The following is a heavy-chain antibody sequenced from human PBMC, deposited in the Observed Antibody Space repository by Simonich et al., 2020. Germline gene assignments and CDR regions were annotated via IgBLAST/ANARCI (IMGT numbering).Heavy chain of an antibody. Sequence: QVQLVESGGGVVQPGRSLRLSCAASGFTFSSYGMHWVRQAPGKGLEWVEVIWYDGSNKDYADSVKGRFTISIENSKNTLYLQMNSLRAEDTAVYYCARDRYCSGGSCYYFDYWGQGTLVTVSS. D-gene: IGHD2-15*01. J-gene: IGHJ4*02. CDR3: ARDRYCSGGSCYYFDY. V-gene: IGHV3-33*01. CDR1: GFTFSSYG. CDR2: IWYDGSNK.